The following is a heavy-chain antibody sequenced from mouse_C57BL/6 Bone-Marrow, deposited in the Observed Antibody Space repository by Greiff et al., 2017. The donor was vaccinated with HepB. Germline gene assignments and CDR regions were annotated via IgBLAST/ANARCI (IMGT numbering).Heavy chain of an antibody. J-gene: IGHJ3*01. CDR2: IDPETGGT. CDR3: TRRELFNWDWFAY. Sequence: VQLQQSGAELVRPGASVTLSCKASGYTFTDYEMHWVKQTPVPGLEWIGAIDPETGGTAYNQKFKGKAILTADKSSSTAYMELRSLTSEDSAVYYCTRRELFNWDWFAYWGQGTLVTVSA. D-gene: IGHD4-1*01. V-gene: IGHV1-15*01. CDR1: GYTFTDYE.